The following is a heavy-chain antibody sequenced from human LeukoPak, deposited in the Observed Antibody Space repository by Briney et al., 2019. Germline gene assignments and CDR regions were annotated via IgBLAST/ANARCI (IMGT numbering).Heavy chain of an antibody. CDR3: SRNGLVDFDY. J-gene: IGHJ4*02. Sequence: PGGSLRLSCTTSGFAFDDFAMSGVRQPAGKGLEWVGFIRRRAYGGAAEYAASVKGRFIISRDDSKGIAYLQMNSLKTEDTAVYYCSRNGLVDFDYWGQGSRAIVSP. V-gene: IGHV3-49*04. CDR2: IRRRAYGGAA. CDR1: GFAFDDFA.